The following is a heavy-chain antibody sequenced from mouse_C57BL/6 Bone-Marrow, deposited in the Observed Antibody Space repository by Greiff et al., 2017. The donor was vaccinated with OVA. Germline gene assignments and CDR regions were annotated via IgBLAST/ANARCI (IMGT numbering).Heavy chain of an antibody. J-gene: IGHJ2*01. V-gene: IGHV5-9-1*02. CDR1: GFTFSSYA. Sequence: EVKVVESGEGLVKPGGSLKLSCAASGFTFSSYAMSWVRQTPEKRLEWVAYISSGGDYIYYADTVKGRFTISRDNARNTLYLQMSSLKSEDTAMYYCTRGGLGRDYFDYWGQGTTLTVSS. CDR2: ISSGGDYI. D-gene: IGHD4-1*01. CDR3: TRGGLGRDYFDY.